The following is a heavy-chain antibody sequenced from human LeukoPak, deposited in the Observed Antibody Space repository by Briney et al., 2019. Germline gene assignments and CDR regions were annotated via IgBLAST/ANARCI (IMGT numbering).Heavy chain of an antibody. CDR3: ARESDPREALGWFDP. V-gene: IGHV4-59*01. J-gene: IGHJ5*02. Sequence: SETLSLTYTVSGGSISSYYWSWVRQPPGKGLEWMGYTYYSGSPNYNTSRTSRVSMTLDTRKSQFSLKLRSVTAADTAVYYCARESDPREALGWFDPSGEGTQVTVSS. CDR1: GGSISSYY. D-gene: IGHD3-16*02. CDR2: TYYSGSP.